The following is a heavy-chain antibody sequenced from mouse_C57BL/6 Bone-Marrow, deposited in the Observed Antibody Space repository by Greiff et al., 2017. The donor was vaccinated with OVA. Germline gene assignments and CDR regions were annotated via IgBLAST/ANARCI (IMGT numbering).Heavy chain of an antibody. CDR1: GYTFTSYG. CDR2: IYPRSGNT. J-gene: IGHJ3*01. V-gene: IGHV1-81*01. D-gene: IGHD2-5*01. CDR3: ARGGYSKPLAY. Sequence: QVQLQQSGAELARPGASVKLSCKASGYTFTSYGISWVKQRTGQGLEWIGEIYPRSGNTYYNEKFKGKATLTADKSSSTAYMELRSLTSEDSAVYFCARGGYSKPLAYWGQGTLVTVSA.